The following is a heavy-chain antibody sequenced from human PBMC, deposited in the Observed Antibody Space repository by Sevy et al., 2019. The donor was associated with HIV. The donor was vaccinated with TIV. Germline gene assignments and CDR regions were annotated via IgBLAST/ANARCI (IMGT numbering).Heavy chain of an antibody. CDR3: ARDRVTWYESSGFDAFDI. V-gene: IGHV3-33*01. CDR2: IWYDGRNP. Sequence: GGSLRLSCAASGFTFSSHGMHWVRQAPGKGLEWETVIWYDGRNPYYADSVKGRFTISRDNSKNMLYLQMNSLRAEDTAVYYCARDRVTWYESSGFDAFDIWGQGTMVTVSS. CDR1: GFTFSSHG. J-gene: IGHJ3*02. D-gene: IGHD3-22*01.